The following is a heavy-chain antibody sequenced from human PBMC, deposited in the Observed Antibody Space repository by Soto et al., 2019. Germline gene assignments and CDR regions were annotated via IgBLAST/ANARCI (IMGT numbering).Heavy chain of an antibody. J-gene: IGHJ6*02. D-gene: IGHD6-13*01. CDR2: ISAYNGNT. Sequence: VQLVQSGAEVKKPGASVKVSCKASGYTFTSYGISWVRQAPGQGLEWMGWISAYNGNTNYAQKLQGRVTMTTDTSTSTAYMELRSLRSDDTAVYYCARGYTGYSSSWYPEGNYYYYGMDVWGQGTTVTVSS. CDR3: ARGYTGYSSSWYPEGNYYYYGMDV. CDR1: GYTFTSYG. V-gene: IGHV1-18*04.